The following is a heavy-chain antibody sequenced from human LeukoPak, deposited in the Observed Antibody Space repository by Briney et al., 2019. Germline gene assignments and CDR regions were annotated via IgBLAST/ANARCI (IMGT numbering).Heavy chain of an antibody. J-gene: IGHJ5*02. V-gene: IGHV1-46*01. CDR1: GYTFTSNY. CDR3: ARDNSVRDEAWWFSP. Sequence: GASVEVSCKSFGYTFTSNYMHWVRQAPGQGPEWMGVISPSGASTTYAQTFQGRVTLTRDMSTSTDYLELSSLRSEDTAVYYCARDNSVRDEAWWFSPWGQGTLVTVSS. CDR2: ISPSGAST. D-gene: IGHD5-24*01.